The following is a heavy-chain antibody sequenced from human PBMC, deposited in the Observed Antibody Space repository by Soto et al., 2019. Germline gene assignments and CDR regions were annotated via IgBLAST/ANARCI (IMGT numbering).Heavy chain of an antibody. D-gene: IGHD3-22*01. CDR1: EYSFTSYW. V-gene: IGHV5-51*01. J-gene: IGHJ6*02. CDR3: ARHTLIDSSGSYNGRYYYYGMDV. Sequence: GESVKISCKGSEYSFTSYWIGWVRQMPGKGLEWMGIIYPGDSDTRYSPSFQGQVTISADKSISTAYLQWSSLKASDTAMYYCARHTLIDSSGSYNGRYYYYGMDVWGQGTTVTVSS. CDR2: IYPGDSDT.